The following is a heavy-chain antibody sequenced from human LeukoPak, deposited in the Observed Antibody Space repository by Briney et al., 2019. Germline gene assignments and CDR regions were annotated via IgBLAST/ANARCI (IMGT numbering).Heavy chain of an antibody. CDR3: ARRVTHYYYYYYMDV. CDR2: IYHSGST. CDR1: GYSISSGYY. Sequence: PSQTLSLTCTVSGYSISSGYYWGWIRQPPGKGLEWIGSIYHSGSTYYNPSLKSRVTISVDTSKNQFSLKLSSVTAADTAVYYCARRVTHYYYYYYMDVWGKGTTVTVSS. D-gene: IGHD4-23*01. V-gene: IGHV4-38-2*02. J-gene: IGHJ6*03.